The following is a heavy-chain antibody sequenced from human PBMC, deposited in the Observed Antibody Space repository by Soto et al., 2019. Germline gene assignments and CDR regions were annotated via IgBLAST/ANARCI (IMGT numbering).Heavy chain of an antibody. D-gene: IGHD4-17*01. CDR1: GFTFSSYA. V-gene: IGHV3-30-3*01. CDR2: ISYDGSNK. CDR3: ARDPRFMTTVTTRKGTCYFDY. J-gene: IGHJ4*02. Sequence: QVQLVESGGGVVQPGRSLRLSCAASGFTFSSYAMHWVRQAPGKGLEWVAVISYDGSNKYYADSVKGRFTISRDNSKNTLYLQMNSLRAEDTAVYYCARDPRFMTTVTTRKGTCYFDYGGQGTLVTVSS.